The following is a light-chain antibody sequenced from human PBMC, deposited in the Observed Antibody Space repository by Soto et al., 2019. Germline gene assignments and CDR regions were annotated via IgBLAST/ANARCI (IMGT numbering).Light chain of an antibody. CDR1: SSDVGGYKY. J-gene: IGLJ3*02. Sequence: QSVLTQPPSASGSPGQSGTISCTGTSSDVGGYKYVSWYQQHPGKAPKLMIYEVSKRPSGVPDRFSGSKSGNTASLTVSGLQAEDEADYYCSSYAGSNNWVFGGGTKLTVL. V-gene: IGLV2-8*01. CDR2: EVS. CDR3: SSYAGSNNWV.